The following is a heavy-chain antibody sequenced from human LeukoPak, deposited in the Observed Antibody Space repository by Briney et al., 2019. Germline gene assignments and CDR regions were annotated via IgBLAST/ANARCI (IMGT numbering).Heavy chain of an antibody. CDR1: GFTFGGYY. D-gene: IGHD2-15*01. V-gene: IGHV3-11*06. CDR2: IGTTTSYT. Sequence: KPGGSLRLSCITSGFTFGGYYMTWVRQAPGRGLEWVSYIGTTTSYTNYADSVKGRFTISRDNAKNSLYLQMNSLGAEDTALYYCARGLYCSGGTCFKPLDFWGQGTLVTVSS. CDR3: ARGLYCSGGTCFKPLDF. J-gene: IGHJ4*02.